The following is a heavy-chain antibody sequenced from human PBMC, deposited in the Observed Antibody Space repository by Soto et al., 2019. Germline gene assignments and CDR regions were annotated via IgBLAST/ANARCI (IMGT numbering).Heavy chain of an antibody. J-gene: IGHJ6*02. CDR1: GGTFSSYA. D-gene: IGHD2-8*01. Sequence: ASVKVSCKASGGTFSSYAISWVRQAPGQGLEWLGRINPKSGGTSTAQKFQGWVTMTTDTSISTASMELTRLTSDDTAIYYCARGDSTDCSNGVCSFFYNHDMDVWGQGTTVTVSS. V-gene: IGHV1-2*04. CDR3: ARGDSTDCSNGVCSFFYNHDMDV. CDR2: INPKSGGT.